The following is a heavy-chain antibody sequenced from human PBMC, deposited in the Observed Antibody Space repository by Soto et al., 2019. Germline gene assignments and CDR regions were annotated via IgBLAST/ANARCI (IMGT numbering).Heavy chain of an antibody. Sequence: EVQMLESGGGLVQPGGSLRLSCAASGFTFSSSAMNWVRQAPGKGLEWVSSISNSGGTTSYADSVKGRFTISRDNTKNTLYLQMNILRAEDTAVYYFAKGARGAYHYCMDVWGKGTTVTVSS. J-gene: IGHJ6*03. CDR3: AKGARGAYHYCMDV. CDR2: ISNSGGTT. V-gene: IGHV3-23*01. CDR1: GFTFSSSA.